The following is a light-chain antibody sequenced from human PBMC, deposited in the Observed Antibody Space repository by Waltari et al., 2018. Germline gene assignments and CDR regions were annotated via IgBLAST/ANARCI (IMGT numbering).Light chain of an antibody. J-gene: IGKJ1*01. CDR2: GAS. CDR3: QQYNDWPPWT. CDR1: QSVASR. V-gene: IGKV3-15*01. Sequence: IVMTQSPDTLSVSPGARVTLPCRASQSVASRLAWYHQKSGQAPRVLIFGASTRASGVPDRFTGSGSGTDFTLTISSLQSEDFGVYYCQQYNDWPPWTFGQGTRVEVK.